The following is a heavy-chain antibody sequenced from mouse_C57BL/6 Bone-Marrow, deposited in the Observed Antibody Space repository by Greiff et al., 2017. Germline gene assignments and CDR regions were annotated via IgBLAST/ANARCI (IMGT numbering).Heavy chain of an antibody. J-gene: IGHJ4*01. CDR3: ARGDYGSSYAMDY. Sequence: EVMLVESGGGLVQPGGSLKLSCAASGFTFSDYGMAWVRQAPRKGPEWVAFISNLAYSIYYADTVTGRFTISRENAKNTLYLEMSSLRSEDTAMYYCARGDYGSSYAMDYWGQGTSVTVSS. V-gene: IGHV5-15*01. CDR1: GFTFSDYG. D-gene: IGHD1-1*01. CDR2: ISNLAYSI.